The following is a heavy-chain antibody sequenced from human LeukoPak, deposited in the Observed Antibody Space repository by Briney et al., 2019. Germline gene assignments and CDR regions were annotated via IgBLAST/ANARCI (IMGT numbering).Heavy chain of an antibody. D-gene: IGHD5-18*01. CDR1: GYTFTCYY. Sequence: ASVKVSCKASGYTFTCYYMHWVRQAPGQGLEWMGWINPNSGGKNYAQKFQGRVTMTRDTSISTAYMELSRLRSDDTSVYYYARGLVDTSKFIWFWGQGTLVTVSS. CDR3: ARGLVDTSKFIWF. CDR2: INPNSGGK. V-gene: IGHV1-2*02. J-gene: IGHJ4*02.